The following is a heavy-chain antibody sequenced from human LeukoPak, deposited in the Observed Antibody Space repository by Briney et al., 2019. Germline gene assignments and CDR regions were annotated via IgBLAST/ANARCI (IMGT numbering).Heavy chain of an antibody. J-gene: IGHJ4*02. CDR3: ARQSDSSGFFFDY. Sequence: GGSLRLSCAASGFTFSTYEMIWVRQAPGKGLEWASYISTSGTTIYYAASVKGRFTISRDNADNSLYLQMNSLRAEDTALYYCARQSDSSGFFFDYWGQGTLVTVSS. V-gene: IGHV3-48*03. CDR1: GFTFSTYE. D-gene: IGHD3-22*01. CDR2: ISTSGTTI.